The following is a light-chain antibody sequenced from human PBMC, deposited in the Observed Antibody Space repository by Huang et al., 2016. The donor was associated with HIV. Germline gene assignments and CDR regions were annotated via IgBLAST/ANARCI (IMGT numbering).Light chain of an antibody. Sequence: DIVMTQSPDSLAVSLGERATINCTSSQSVLYSSNNNNDLAWYQQKPGQPPKLLIYGASTRESGVPDRFSGSGSETDFTLTISSLQAEDVAVYYCQQYYSSPLTFGGGTKVEIK. V-gene: IGKV4-1*01. CDR1: QSVLYSSNNNND. CDR3: QQYYSSPLT. J-gene: IGKJ4*01. CDR2: GAS.